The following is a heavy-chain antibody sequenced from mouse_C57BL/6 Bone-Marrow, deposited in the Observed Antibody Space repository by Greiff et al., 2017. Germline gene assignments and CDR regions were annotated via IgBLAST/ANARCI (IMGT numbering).Heavy chain of an antibody. J-gene: IGHJ2*01. D-gene: IGHD1-1*01. CDR1: GFTFSSSA. V-gene: IGHV5-4*01. CDR2: ISDGGSYT. CDR3: ARGRLRYFDY. Sequence: EVQLVESGGGLVKPGGSLKLSCAASGFTFSSSAMSWVRQTPEKRLEWVATISDGGSYTYYPDNVKGRFTISRDNAKNNRYLQMSHLKSEDTAMYYCARGRLRYFDYWGQGTTLTVSS.